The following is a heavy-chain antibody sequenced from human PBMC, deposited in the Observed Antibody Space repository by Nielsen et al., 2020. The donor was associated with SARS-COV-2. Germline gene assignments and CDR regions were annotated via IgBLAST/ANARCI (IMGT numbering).Heavy chain of an antibody. CDR2: INSDGSTT. V-gene: IGHV3-74*01. J-gene: IGHJ5*02. Sequence: GESLKISCAGPGFTFSSYWMHWLRQDPGKGLVWVSRINSDGSTTTYADSVKGRFTISRDNAKNTLYLQMNNLRAEDTAVYYCARDWWFDPWGQGTLVTVSS. CDR1: GFTFSSYW. CDR3: ARDWWFDP.